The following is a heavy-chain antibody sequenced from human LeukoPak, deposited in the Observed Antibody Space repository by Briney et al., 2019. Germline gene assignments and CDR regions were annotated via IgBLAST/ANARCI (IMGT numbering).Heavy chain of an antibody. CDR2: IKSKTDGGTT. Sequence: GGSLRLSCAASGFAFSNAWMSWVRQAPGKGLEWVGRIKSKTDGGTTDYAAPVKGRFTISRDDSKNTLYLQMNSLKTEDTAVYYCTTAHLNGYGSAGYWGQGTLVTVSS. CDR3: TTAHLNGYGSAGY. J-gene: IGHJ4*02. V-gene: IGHV3-15*01. CDR1: GFAFSNAW. D-gene: IGHD3-10*01.